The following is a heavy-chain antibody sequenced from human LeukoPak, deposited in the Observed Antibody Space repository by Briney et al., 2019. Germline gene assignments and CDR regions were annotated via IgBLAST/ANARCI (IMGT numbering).Heavy chain of an antibody. Sequence: ASVKVSCKASGYTFTGYYMHWVRQAPGQGLEWMGGINPNSGGTNYAQKFQGRVTMTRDTSISTAYMELNKLRSDDTAVYYCAREIGYYYDSSGYYPDAFDIWGQGTMVTVSS. D-gene: IGHD3-22*01. CDR2: INPNSGGT. V-gene: IGHV1-2*02. CDR1: GYTFTGYY. J-gene: IGHJ3*02. CDR3: AREIGYYYDSSGYYPDAFDI.